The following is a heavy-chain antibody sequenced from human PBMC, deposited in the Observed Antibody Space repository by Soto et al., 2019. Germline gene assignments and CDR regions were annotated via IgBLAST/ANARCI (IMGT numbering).Heavy chain of an antibody. Sequence: PSGTLSLPCPVSGGSISSGGYYWSWIRQPPGNGLEWIGYIYYSGSTYYNPSLKSRVTISVDTSKIQFSLKLSSVTAADTAVYYCGTFRSGYYQTDAFDIWGQGTMVTV. V-gene: IGHV4-31*03. CDR1: GGSISSGGYY. J-gene: IGHJ3*02. D-gene: IGHD3-22*01. CDR2: IYYSGST. CDR3: GTFRSGYYQTDAFDI.